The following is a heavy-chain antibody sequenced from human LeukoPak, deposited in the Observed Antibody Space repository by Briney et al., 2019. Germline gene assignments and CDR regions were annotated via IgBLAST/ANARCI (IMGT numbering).Heavy chain of an antibody. CDR3: ARALETGYSSGWYHFDY. J-gene: IGHJ4*02. CDR1: GGSINNRDYY. D-gene: IGHD6-19*01. Sequence: SETLSLTCSVSGGSINNRDYYWDWIRQPPGKGLEWIGSIYHSGSTYYNPSLKSRVTISVDTSKNQFSLKLSSVTAADTAVYYCARALETGYSSGWYHFDYWGQGTLVTVSS. CDR2: IYHSGST. V-gene: IGHV4-39*07.